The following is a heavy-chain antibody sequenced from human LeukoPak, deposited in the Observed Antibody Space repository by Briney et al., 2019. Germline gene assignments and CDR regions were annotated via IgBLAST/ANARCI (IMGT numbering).Heavy chain of an antibody. Sequence: ASVKVSCKASGGTFSSYAISWVRQAPGQGLEWMGGIIPIFGTANYAQKFQGRVAVTRDTSTSTLYMELSSLRSDDTAVYYCAREPTGGSCYFDYWGQGTLVTVSS. CDR1: GGTFSSYA. D-gene: IGHD1-26*01. V-gene: IGHV1-69*05. CDR2: IIPIFGTA. CDR3: AREPTGGSCYFDY. J-gene: IGHJ4*02.